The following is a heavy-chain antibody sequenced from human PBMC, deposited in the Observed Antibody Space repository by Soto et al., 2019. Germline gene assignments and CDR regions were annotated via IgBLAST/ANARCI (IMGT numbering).Heavy chain of an antibody. V-gene: IGHV4-34*01. CDR2: INHTGGT. D-gene: IGHD3-3*01. J-gene: IGHJ5*02. Sequence: SETLSLTCAVYGGSVNGYYWNWIRQPPGKGLEWIGEINHTGGTHYNPSLESRVTMSVDTSKNQFSLRLSSVTAADTAIYYCATRITVFGLLIPPFDPWGQGTQVTVSS. CDR3: ATRITVFGLLIPPFDP. CDR1: GGSVNGYY.